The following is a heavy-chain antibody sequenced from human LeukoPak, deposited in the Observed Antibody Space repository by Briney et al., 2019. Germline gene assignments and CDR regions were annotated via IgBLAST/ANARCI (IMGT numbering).Heavy chain of an antibody. CDR2: ISSSSSTI. CDR3: AREELDTHLFDY. D-gene: IGHD1-1*01. V-gene: IGHV3-48*01. Sequence: GGSLRLSCAASGFTFSSYSMNWVRQAPGKGLEWVSYISSSSSTIHYADSVKGRFTISRDNAKNSLYLQMNSLRAEDTAVYYCAREELDTHLFDYWGQGTLVTVSS. J-gene: IGHJ4*02. CDR1: GFTFSSYS.